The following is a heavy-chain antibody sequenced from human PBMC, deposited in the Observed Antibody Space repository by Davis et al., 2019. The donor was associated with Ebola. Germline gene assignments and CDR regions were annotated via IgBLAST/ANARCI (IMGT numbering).Heavy chain of an antibody. CDR3: AKAPYKVYSSSSYYFDY. V-gene: IGHV3-23*01. D-gene: IGHD6-6*01. J-gene: IGHJ4*02. Sequence: GESLKISCAASGFTFGSYSMSWVRQAPGKGLEWVSAISGSGGSTYYADSVKGRFTISRDNSKNTLYLQMNSLRAEDTAVYYCAKAPYKVYSSSSYYFDYWGQGTLVTVSS. CDR2: ISGSGGST. CDR1: GFTFGSYS.